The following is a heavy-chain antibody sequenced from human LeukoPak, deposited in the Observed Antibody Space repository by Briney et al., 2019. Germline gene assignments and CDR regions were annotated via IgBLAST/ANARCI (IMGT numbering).Heavy chain of an antibody. J-gene: IGHJ4*02. Sequence: PSETLSLTCTVSGGSISSSSYYWSWIRQPPGKGLEWIGEINHSGSTNYNPSLKSRVTISVDTSKNQFSLKLSSVTAADTAVYYCARVENCSTRSGSCYQKDYWGQGTLVTVSS. V-gene: IGHV4-39*07. CDR1: GGSISSSSYY. CDR3: ARVENCSTRSGSCYQKDY. D-gene: IGHD2-15*01. CDR2: INHSGST.